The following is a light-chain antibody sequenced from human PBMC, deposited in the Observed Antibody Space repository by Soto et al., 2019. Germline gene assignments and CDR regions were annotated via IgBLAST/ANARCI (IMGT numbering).Light chain of an antibody. Sequence: EIVMTQSPATLSVSPGERATLACRASQSVSSNLAWYQQKPRQAPRLLISGASTRATGIPARFSGSGSGTEFTLTNCSLKSEDFAVYYCQQYNNWPPKTFGQGTKVDIK. CDR3: QQYNNWPPKT. J-gene: IGKJ1*01. CDR1: QSVSSN. V-gene: IGKV3-15*01. CDR2: GAS.